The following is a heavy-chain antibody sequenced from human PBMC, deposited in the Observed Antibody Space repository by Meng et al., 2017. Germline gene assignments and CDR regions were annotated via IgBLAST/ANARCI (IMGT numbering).Heavy chain of an antibody. CDR2: INHSGST. CDR3: AGLGTGSGWLRRSGDFDY. V-gene: IGHV4-34*01. D-gene: IGHD7-27*01. J-gene: IGHJ4*02. CDR1: GGSFSGYY. Sequence: QVRVREGGAGVLKRWWTLSLPWVVYGGSFSGYYWRWIRQPQGKRLEWIGEINHSGSTNYNPSLKSRVTISVDTSKNQFSLKLSSVTAADTAVYYCAGLGTGSGWLRRSGDFDYWGQGTLVTVSS.